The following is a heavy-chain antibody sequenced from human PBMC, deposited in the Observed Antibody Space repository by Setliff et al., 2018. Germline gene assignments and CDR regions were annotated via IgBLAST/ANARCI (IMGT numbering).Heavy chain of an antibody. CDR3: AIPSSGNFYFDY. CDR2: IIPIFGTA. V-gene: IGHV1-69*13. D-gene: IGHD1-26*01. Sequence: ASVKVSCKASGYIFTGYYMHWVRQAPGQGLEWMGGIIPIFGTAKYAQKFQGRVTITADQSTRTAYMELSSLRSEDTAVYYCAIPSSGNFYFDYWGQGTLVTVSS. J-gene: IGHJ4*02. CDR1: GYIFTGYY.